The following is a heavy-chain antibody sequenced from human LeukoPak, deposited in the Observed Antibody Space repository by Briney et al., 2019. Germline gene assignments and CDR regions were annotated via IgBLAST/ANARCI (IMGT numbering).Heavy chain of an antibody. V-gene: IGHV5-10-1*01. J-gene: IGHJ5*02. CDR1: GSSFTSYW. Sequence: GESLLISCQGSGSSFTSYWISWVRQMPGKGLEWMGRIDPSDSYTNYSPSFQGHVTISADKSISTTYLQWSSLKASDTAMYYCASYSGYDYRGYWFDPWGQGTLVTVSS. CDR3: ASYSGYDYRGYWFDP. D-gene: IGHD5-12*01. CDR2: IDPSDSYT.